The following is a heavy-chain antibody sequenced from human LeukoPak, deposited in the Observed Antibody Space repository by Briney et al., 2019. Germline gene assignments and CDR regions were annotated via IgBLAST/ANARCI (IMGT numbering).Heavy chain of an antibody. Sequence: PSETLSLTSTVSGGSISSYYCSSIRQPPGKGLEWIGYIYTSGSTNYNPSLKTRFTISLDTPKNQCSLKLSSVTAAHTAVNYCPRLRPYNWFDPWGQGTLVIVSS. CDR3: PRLRPYNWFDP. V-gene: IGHV4-4*09. CDR1: GGSISSYY. CDR2: IYTSGST. J-gene: IGHJ5*02.